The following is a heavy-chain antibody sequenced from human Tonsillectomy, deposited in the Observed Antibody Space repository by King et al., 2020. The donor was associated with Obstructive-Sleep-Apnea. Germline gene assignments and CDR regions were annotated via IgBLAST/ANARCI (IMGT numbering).Heavy chain of an antibody. CDR2: MNPNSGNT. CDR3: YLSFYDILTGYYKTYFAY. D-gene: IGHD3-9*01. CDR1: GYTFTSYD. V-gene: IGHV1-8*01. Sequence: VQLVESGAEVKKPGASVKVSCKASGYTFTSYDINWVRQATGQGLEWMGWMNPNSGNTGYAQKFQGRVTMTRNTSISTAYMELSSLRSEDTAVYYCYLSFYDILTGYYKTYFAYWGQGTLVTVSS. J-gene: IGHJ4*02.